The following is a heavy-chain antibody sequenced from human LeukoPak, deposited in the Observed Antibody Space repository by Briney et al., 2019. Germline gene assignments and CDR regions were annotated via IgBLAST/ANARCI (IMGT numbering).Heavy chain of an antibody. CDR2: INPNSGGT. V-gene: IGHV1-2*02. D-gene: IGHD3-3*01. CDR3: ARFSDPINFGGVINWFDP. CDR1: GYTFTGYY. Sequence: ASVKVSCKASGYTFTGYYMHWVRQAPEQGLEWMGWINPNSGGTNYAQKVQGMGTMTRDTSISTAYMELSRLRSDDTAVYYCARFSDPINFGGVINWFDPWGQGTLVTVSS. J-gene: IGHJ5*02.